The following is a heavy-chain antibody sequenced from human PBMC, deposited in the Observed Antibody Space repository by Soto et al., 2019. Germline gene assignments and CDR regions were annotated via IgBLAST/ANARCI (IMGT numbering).Heavy chain of an antibody. CDR3: ATEFYYDDSGYYSRYWYFDF. J-gene: IGHJ2*01. D-gene: IGHD3-22*01. V-gene: IGHV1-69*01. CDR1: GGTFSSHG. Sequence: QVQLVQSGAEVKKPGSSVKVSCKASGGTFSSHGFNWVRQAPGQGLEWIGGSIPKFDKTNYAKKLQGRRTITADESTTTAYMELSSLRSEDTAVYYCATEFYYDDSGYYSRYWYFDFWGRGTLGTVSS. CDR2: SIPKFDKT.